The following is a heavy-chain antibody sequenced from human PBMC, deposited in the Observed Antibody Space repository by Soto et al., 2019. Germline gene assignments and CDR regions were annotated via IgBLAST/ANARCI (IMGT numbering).Heavy chain of an antibody. CDR3: ATQLTGDLDF. D-gene: IGHD7-27*01. CDR1: GGTFSTSA. CDR2: IIPVFGKA. Sequence: QVQLVQSGAEVREPGSSVKVSCMASGGTFSTSAMNWVRQAPGQGLEWVGGIIPVFGKATYAQNFEARVNITADGSTTIAYMELSRLRSEDSAVYYCATQLTGDLDFWGQGTLVIVSS. J-gene: IGHJ4*02. V-gene: IGHV1-69*12.